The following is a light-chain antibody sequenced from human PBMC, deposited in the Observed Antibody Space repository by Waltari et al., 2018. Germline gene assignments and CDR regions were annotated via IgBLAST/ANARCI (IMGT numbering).Light chain of an antibody. CDR2: DVS. CDR3: CSYAGSYTYVV. J-gene: IGLJ2*01. V-gene: IGLV2-11*01. Sequence: QSALTQPRSVSGSPGQSVTISCTGTSSDVGGYNYVSWYQQYPGKAPKLLIYDVSKRPSGVPDRVSGSKAGNTASLTISGLQAEDEADYYCCSYAGSYTYVVFGGGTKLTVL. CDR1: SSDVGGYNY.